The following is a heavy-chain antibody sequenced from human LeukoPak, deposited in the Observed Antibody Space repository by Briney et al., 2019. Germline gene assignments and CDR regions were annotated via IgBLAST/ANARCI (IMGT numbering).Heavy chain of an antibody. CDR3: AREGPYCSSTSCYGGFDY. D-gene: IGHD2-2*01. CDR2: ISAYNGNT. Sequence: VASVKVSSKASGYTFTSYGISWVRQAPGQGLEWMGWISAYNGNTNYAQKLQGRVTMTTDTSTSTAYMELSSLRSEDTAVYYCAREGPYCSSTSCYGGFDYWGQGTLVTVSS. V-gene: IGHV1-18*01. CDR1: GYTFTSYG. J-gene: IGHJ4*02.